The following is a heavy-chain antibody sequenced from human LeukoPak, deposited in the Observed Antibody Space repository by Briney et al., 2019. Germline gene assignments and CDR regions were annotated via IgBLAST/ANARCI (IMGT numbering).Heavy chain of an antibody. Sequence: ASVKVSCKASGYTFTTYGISWVRQAPGQGLEWMGWISPHNGNTNYAQNLQGRVTMTTDTSTSTAYMELRSLRSDDTAVYYCARDRAVVVAATDYWGQGTLVTVSS. J-gene: IGHJ4*02. CDR2: ISPHNGNT. CDR1: GYTFTTYG. CDR3: ARDRAVVVAATDY. D-gene: IGHD2-15*01. V-gene: IGHV1-18*01.